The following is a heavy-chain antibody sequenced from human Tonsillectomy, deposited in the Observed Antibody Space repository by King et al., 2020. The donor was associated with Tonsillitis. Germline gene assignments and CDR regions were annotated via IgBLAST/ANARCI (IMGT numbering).Heavy chain of an antibody. CDR2: IKNKTDGGTT. D-gene: IGHD1-26*01. CDR3: ATEGRWELLLDY. J-gene: IGHJ4*02. Sequence: VQLVESGGALVKPGGSLRLSCAASGFTFNNAWMSLVRQAPGKGLEWVGRIKNKTDGGTTDYAAPVKGRFTISRDDSKNTLYLQMNSLKTEDTAVYYCATEGRWELLLDYWGQGTLVTVSS. V-gene: IGHV3-15*02. CDR1: GFTFNNAW.